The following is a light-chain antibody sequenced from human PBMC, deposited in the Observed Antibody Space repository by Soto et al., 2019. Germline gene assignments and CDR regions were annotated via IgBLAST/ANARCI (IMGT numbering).Light chain of an antibody. CDR1: SSNIGSNP. V-gene: IGLV1-44*01. CDR2: SSD. J-gene: IGLJ1*01. CDR3: AARDDSLDGYV. Sequence: QSVVTQPPSASGTPGQRVTISCSGSSSNIGSNPVNWYQQLPGTAPKLLMYSSDQRSSGVPDRFSGSKSGTSASLAISGLQSEDEAYYYCAARDDSLDGYVFGTGTQLTVL.